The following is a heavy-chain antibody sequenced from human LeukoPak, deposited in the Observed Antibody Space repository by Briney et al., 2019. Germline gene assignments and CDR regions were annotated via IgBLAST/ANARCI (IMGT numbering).Heavy chain of an antibody. V-gene: IGHV1-18*01. CDR3: ARDRGDFWSAYFHY. D-gene: IGHD3-3*01. CDR2: TSPYNGNT. CDR1: GYTFTSYG. J-gene: IGHJ4*02. Sequence: ASVKVSCKASGYTFTSYGISWVRQAPGQGLEWMGWTSPYNGNTNYAQKLQGRVTMTTDTSTSTVYMELRSLRSDDTAVYYCARDRGDFWSAYFHYWGQGTLVTVSS.